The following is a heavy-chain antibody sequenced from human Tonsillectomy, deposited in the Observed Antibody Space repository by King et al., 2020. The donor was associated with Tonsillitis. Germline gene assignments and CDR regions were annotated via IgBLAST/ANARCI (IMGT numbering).Heavy chain of an antibody. V-gene: IGHV3-9*01. D-gene: IGHD6-19*01. Sequence: EVQLVESGGGLVQPGRSLRLSCAASGFTFDDYTMHWVRQAPGKGLEWVSGITWNSGSIGYVDSVKGRFTISRDNAKNSLYLQMNSLRPEDTALYYCAKDIESSGGYGMAAWGHGTTGTVS. CDR1: GFTFDDYT. CDR3: AKDIESSGGYGMAA. CDR2: ITWNSGSI. J-gene: IGHJ6*02.